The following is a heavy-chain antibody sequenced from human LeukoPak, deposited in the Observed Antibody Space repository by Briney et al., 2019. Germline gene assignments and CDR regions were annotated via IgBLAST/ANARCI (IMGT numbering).Heavy chain of an antibody. CDR3: AHGLEMATIS. D-gene: IGHD5-24*01. CDR2: IYYSGST. Sequence: PSEALSLTCTVSGGSISSSSYYWGWIRQPPGKGLEWIGSIYYSGSTYYNPSLKSRVTISVDTSKNQFSLKLSSVTAADTAVYYCAHGLEMATISRGQGTLVTVSS. V-gene: IGHV4-39*01. J-gene: IGHJ4*02. CDR1: GGSISSSSYY.